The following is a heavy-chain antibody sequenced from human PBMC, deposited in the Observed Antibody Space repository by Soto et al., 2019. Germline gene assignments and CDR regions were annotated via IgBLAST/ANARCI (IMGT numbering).Heavy chain of an antibody. CDR3: AKDGRGSGSHYNSFGY. Sequence: EVQLVESGGGLIQPGGSLKLSCAASGFTVGNNYMSWVRQAPGKGLEWVSLIYSTGTTKYADSVKGRFTVSRDNAKKTVYLHMNSLRAEDTAVYSWAKDGRGSGSHYNSFGYWGQGTLVTVSS. CDR2: IYSTGTT. V-gene: IGHV3-53*01. CDR1: GFTVGNNY. J-gene: IGHJ4*02. D-gene: IGHD3-10*01.